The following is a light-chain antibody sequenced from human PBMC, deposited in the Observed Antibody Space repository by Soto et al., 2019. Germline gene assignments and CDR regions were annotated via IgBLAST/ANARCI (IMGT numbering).Light chain of an antibody. J-gene: IGKJ2*01. CDR1: QSISTS. CDR3: QQNYRIPYT. V-gene: IGKV1-39*01. Sequence: DIPMTQSPSSLSASVGDRVTITCRASQSISTSLNWYQQKPGKAPKLLIYGVSSLQNEVPSRLSGSGSGTDFTLTISSLQPEDSATYYCQQNYRIPYTFGQGTKLEIK. CDR2: GVS.